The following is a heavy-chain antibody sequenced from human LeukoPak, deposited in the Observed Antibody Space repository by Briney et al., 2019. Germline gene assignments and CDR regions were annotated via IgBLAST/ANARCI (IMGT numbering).Heavy chain of an antibody. CDR2: ISYDGSNK. Sequence: HPGGSLRFSCAGSGFTFSSYAMHWVRQAPGKGLEWVAVISYDGSNKFYADSVKGRFTISRDNSKNTLYLQMISLRAEDTAVYYCARARTTVFDYWGQGTLVTVSS. CDR3: ARARTTVFDY. V-gene: IGHV3-30-3*01. J-gene: IGHJ4*02. D-gene: IGHD1-1*01. CDR1: GFTFSSYA.